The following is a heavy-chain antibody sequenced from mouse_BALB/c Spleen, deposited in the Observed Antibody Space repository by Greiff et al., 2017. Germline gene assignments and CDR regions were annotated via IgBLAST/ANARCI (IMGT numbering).Heavy chain of an antibody. Sequence: EVQGVESGGGLVKPGGSLKLSCAASGFTFSSYAMSWVRQTPEKRLEWVASISSGGNTYYPDSVKGRFTISRDDARNILYLQMSSLRSEDTAMYYCARGDGGIDYWGQGTTLTVSS. V-gene: IGHV5-6-5*01. CDR1: GFTFSSYA. CDR3: ARGDGGIDY. CDR2: ISSGGNT. J-gene: IGHJ2*01.